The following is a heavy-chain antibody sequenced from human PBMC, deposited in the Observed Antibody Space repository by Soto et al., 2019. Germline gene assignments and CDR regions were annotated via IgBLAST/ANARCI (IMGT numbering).Heavy chain of an antibody. CDR2: ISSSSSTI. D-gene: IGHD3-10*01. Sequence: GGSLRLSCAASGFTFSRYSMNWVRQAPGKGLEWVSYISSSSSTIYYADSVKGRFTISRDNAQNSLYLQMSSLRDEDTAVYYCARNIGVPRSYFDYWGQGTLVTVSS. J-gene: IGHJ4*02. V-gene: IGHV3-48*02. CDR3: ARNIGVPRSYFDY. CDR1: GFTFSRYS.